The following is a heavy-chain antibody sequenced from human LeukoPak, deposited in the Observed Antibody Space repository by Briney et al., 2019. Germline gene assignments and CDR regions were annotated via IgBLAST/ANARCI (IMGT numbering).Heavy chain of an antibody. CDR1: GFTVSSNY. J-gene: IGHJ3*02. CDR2: IYSGGST. V-gene: IGHV3-53*01. D-gene: IGHD2-15*01. CDR3: ASDQRGCSGGSCYSRAFDI. Sequence: GGSLRLSCAVSGFTVSSNYMSWVRQAPGKGLEWVSVIYSGGSTYYTDSLKGGFTISRDNSKNRIYLETNSLRAEQPAVYYRASDQRGCSGGSCYSRAFDIWGQGTMVTVSS.